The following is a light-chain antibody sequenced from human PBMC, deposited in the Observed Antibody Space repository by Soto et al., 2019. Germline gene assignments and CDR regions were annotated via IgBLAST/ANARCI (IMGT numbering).Light chain of an antibody. CDR3: CSYAGSYTSYV. J-gene: IGLJ1*01. CDR2: DVS. Sequence: QSALTQPRSVSGSPGQSVTISCTGTSSDGGGYNYVSWYQQHPGKAPKLMIYDVSKRPSGVPDRFSGSKSGNMASLTISGLQAEDEADYYCCSYAGSYTSYVFGTGTKLTVL. V-gene: IGLV2-11*01. CDR1: SSDGGGYNY.